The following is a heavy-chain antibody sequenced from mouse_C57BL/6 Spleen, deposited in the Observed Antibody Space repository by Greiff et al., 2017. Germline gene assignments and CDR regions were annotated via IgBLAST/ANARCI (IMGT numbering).Heavy chain of an antibody. Sequence: DVMLVESGGGLVQPGGSLSLSCAASGFTFTDYYMSWVRQPPGKALEWLGFIRNKANGYTTEYSASVKGRFTISRDNSQSILYLQMNALRAEDSATYYCARGDGYYVRGYFDVWGTGTTVTVSS. J-gene: IGHJ1*03. V-gene: IGHV7-3*01. CDR3: ARGDGYYVRGYFDV. CDR1: GFTFTDYY. CDR2: IRNKANGYTT. D-gene: IGHD2-3*01.